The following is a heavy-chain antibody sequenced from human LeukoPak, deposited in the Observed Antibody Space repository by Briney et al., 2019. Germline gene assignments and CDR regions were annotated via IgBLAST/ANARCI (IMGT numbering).Heavy chain of an antibody. CDR3: AQDINTGWCNWFDS. CDR2: IRHDGTNE. CDR1: AFSFTSYG. J-gene: IGHJ5*01. D-gene: IGHD6-19*01. V-gene: IGHV3-30*02. Sequence: PGGSLRLSCAVSAFSFTSYGMHWVRQAPGKGLEWVAFIRHDGTNEYYTDSVKGRFTVSRDNFQNTLYLQMNSLRPEDTAVYSCAQDINTGWCNWFDSWGQGTLVTVSS.